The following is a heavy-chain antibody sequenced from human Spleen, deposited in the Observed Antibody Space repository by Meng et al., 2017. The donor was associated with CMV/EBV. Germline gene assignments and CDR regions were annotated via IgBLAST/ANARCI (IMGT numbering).Heavy chain of an antibody. V-gene: IGHV1-18*01. D-gene: IGHD4-17*01. CDR1: DYNFDING. Sequence: CKASDYNFDINGITWVGQAPGQGMEWVGGVGAENGDTNYGQKFKGRVTVTADTFTNTAYMEMRSLRADDSAMYYCARAGAAVTTNFDFWGQGTLVTVSS. J-gene: IGHJ4*02. CDR2: VGAENGDT. CDR3: ARAGAAVTTNFDF.